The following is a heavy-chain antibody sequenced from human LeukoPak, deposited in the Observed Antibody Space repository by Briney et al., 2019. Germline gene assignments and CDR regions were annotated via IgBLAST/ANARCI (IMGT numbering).Heavy chain of an antibody. CDR2: ISASGDTT. CDR3: AKAADWLAADYIDY. CDR1: GFTFSSHV. J-gene: IGHJ4*02. D-gene: IGHD3-9*01. Sequence: GGSLRLSCAASGFTFSSHVMSWVRQAPGKGLEWVSDISASGDTTYYADSVKGRFTISRNNCKNTLNLQMSRMRGEDRAVYYCAKAADWLAADYIDYWGQGTLVTVSS. V-gene: IGHV3-23*01.